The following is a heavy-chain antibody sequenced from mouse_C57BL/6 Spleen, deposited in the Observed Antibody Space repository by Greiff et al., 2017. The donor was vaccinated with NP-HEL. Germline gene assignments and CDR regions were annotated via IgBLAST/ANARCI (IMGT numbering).Heavy chain of an antibody. D-gene: IGHD2-4*01. J-gene: IGHJ1*03. CDR1: GYTFTDYY. Sequence: EVQLQQSGPELVKPGASVKISCKASGYTFTDYYMNWVKQSHGKSLEWIGDINPNNGGTSYNQKFKGKATLTVDKSSSTAYMELRSLTSEDSAVYYCARDEYDGRYVDVWGTGTTVSVSS. V-gene: IGHV1-26*01. CDR3: ARDEYDGRYVDV. CDR2: INPNNGGT.